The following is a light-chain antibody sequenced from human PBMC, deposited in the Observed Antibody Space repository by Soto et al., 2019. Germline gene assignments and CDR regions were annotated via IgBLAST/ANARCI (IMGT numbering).Light chain of an antibody. Sequence: DIQMTQSPSTLSASVGDRVTITCRASQNVLNWLAWYQQKPGKAPKLLIYKASTSESGVPSRFSGSGYGTEFTLTITSLQPDDFATYYCQQYNTYPLTFGQGTKVDIK. CDR1: QNVLNW. J-gene: IGKJ2*01. V-gene: IGKV1-5*03. CDR2: KAS. CDR3: QQYNTYPLT.